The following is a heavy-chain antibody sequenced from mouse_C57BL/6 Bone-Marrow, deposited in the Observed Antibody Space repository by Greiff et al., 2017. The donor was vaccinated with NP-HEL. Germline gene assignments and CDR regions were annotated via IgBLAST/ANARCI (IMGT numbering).Heavy chain of an antibody. CDR3: DRTIYYDYTYAMDY. CDR1: GFSLTSYG. CDR2: IWSDGST. J-gene: IGHJ4*01. D-gene: IGHD2-4*01. Sequence: VQLKESGPGLVAPSQSLSITCTVSGFSLTSYGVHWVRQPPGKGLEWLVVIWSDGSTTYNSALKSRLSISKDNYKSQVFLKMNSLQTDDTAMYYCDRTIYYDYTYAMDYWGQGTSVTVSA. V-gene: IGHV2-6*03.